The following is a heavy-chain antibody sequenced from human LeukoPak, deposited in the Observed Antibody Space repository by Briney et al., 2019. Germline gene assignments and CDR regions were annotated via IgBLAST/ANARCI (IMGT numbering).Heavy chain of an antibody. CDR2: IYYSGST. CDR3: ASIPYSDYDILTGYFFH. Sequence: SETLSLTCTVSGGSISSYYWGWIRQPPGKGLEWIGSIYYSGSTYYNPSLKSRVTISVDTSKNQFSLKLSSVTAADTAVYYCASIPYSDYDILTGYFFHWGQGTLVTVSS. CDR1: GGSISSYY. D-gene: IGHD3-9*01. V-gene: IGHV4-39*01. J-gene: IGHJ4*02.